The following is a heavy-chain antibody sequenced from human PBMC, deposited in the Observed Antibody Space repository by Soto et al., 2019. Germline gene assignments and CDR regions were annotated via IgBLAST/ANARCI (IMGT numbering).Heavy chain of an antibody. CDR3: ASPPKAVSGYFNY. D-gene: IGHD3-3*01. V-gene: IGHV4-39*01. CDR1: CDSISSSSFS. J-gene: IGHJ4*02. CDR2: IYYTGNT. Sequence: SETLSLTCTVSCDSISSSSFSWGWIRQPPGKGLEWIGTIYYTGNTDFNPSLKSRVSISVDKSKNQFSLRLSSVTAADTAVYYCASPPKAVSGYFNYWGQGALVTVSS.